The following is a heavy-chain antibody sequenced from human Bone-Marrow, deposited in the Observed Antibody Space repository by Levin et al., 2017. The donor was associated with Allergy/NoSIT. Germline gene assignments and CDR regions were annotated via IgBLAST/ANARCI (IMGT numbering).Heavy chain of an antibody. V-gene: IGHV3-23*01. D-gene: IGHD2-2*01. J-gene: IGHJ6*02. Sequence: GGSLRLSCAASGFTFSSYAMSWVRQAPGKGLEWVSAISGSGGSTYYADSVKGRFTISRDNSKNTLYLQMNSLRAEDTAVYYCASRLYCSSTSCYDSGYYYYSGMDVWGQGTTVTVSS. CDR2: ISGSGGST. CDR3: ASRLYCSSTSCYDSGYYYYSGMDV. CDR1: GFTFSSYA.